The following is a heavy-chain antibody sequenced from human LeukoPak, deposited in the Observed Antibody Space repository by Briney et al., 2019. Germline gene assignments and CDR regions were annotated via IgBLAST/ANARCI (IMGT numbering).Heavy chain of an antibody. Sequence: GASVKVSCKASGYTFTSYGISWVRQAPGQGLEWMGWIRVYNGNTNYAQKLQGRVTMTTDTSTSSAYMELRSLRSDDTAVYYCARSGQIRRAHSDWGQGTLVTVSS. CDR1: GYTFTSYG. CDR3: ARSGQIRRAHSD. D-gene: IGHD3-10*01. CDR2: IRVYNGNT. V-gene: IGHV1-18*01. J-gene: IGHJ4*02.